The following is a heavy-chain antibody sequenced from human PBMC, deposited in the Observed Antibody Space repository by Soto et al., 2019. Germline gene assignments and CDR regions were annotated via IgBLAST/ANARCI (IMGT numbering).Heavy chain of an antibody. CDR2: ISYDGSNK. V-gene: IGHV3-30-3*01. CDR1: GFTFSSYA. J-gene: IGHJ6*02. Sequence: QVQLVESGGGVVQPGRSLRLSCAASGFTFSSYAMHWVRQAPGKGLEWVAVISYDGSNKYYADAVKGRFTTSRDNSKNTLYLQMNSLNAEDTAVYYCARDKSSGSTNDNYYCYGMDVGGQGTTVTVSS. D-gene: IGHD3-10*01. CDR3: ARDKSSGSTNDNYYCYGMDV.